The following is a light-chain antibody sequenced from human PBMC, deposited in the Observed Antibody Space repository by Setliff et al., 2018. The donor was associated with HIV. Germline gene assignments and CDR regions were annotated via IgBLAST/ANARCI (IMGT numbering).Light chain of an antibody. CDR2: ANF. V-gene: IGLV1-44*01. J-gene: IGLJ1*01. Sequence: QSALTQPPSASGTPGQRVTISCSGSFSNIGRNTVNWYQQLPGTAPKLLIFANFQRPSRVPDRFSGSKSGTSASLAISGLQSEDESDYFCAAWDDSLNAYVFGTGTKVTVL. CDR3: AAWDDSLNAYV. CDR1: FSNIGRNT.